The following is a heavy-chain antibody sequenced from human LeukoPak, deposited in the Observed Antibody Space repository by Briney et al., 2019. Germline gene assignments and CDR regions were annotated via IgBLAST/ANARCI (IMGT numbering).Heavy chain of an antibody. CDR2: ISGSGGST. D-gene: IGHD2-8*02. J-gene: IGHJ4*02. CDR3: AKDLQGCTGGVRHNSFDY. Sequence: GGSLRLSCAASGFTFSSYAMSWVRQAPGKGLEWVSAISGSGGSTYYADSVKGRFTISRDNSKNTLYLQMNSLRAEDTAVYYCAKDLQGCTGGVRHNSFDYWGQGTLVTVSS. CDR1: GFTFSSYA. V-gene: IGHV3-23*01.